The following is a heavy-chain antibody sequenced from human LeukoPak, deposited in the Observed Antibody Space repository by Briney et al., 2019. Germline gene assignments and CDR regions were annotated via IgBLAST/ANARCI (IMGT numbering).Heavy chain of an antibody. CDR2: IYYSGST. V-gene: IGHV4-39*01. J-gene: IGHJ4*02. Sequence: SETLSLTCTVSGGSISSNYWGWIRQPPGKGLEWIGIIYYSGSTYYNPSLKSRVTISVDTSKNQFSLKLNSVTAADTAVYYCAKSGQQWPDYWGQGTLVTVSS. CDR1: GGSISSNY. D-gene: IGHD6-19*01. CDR3: AKSGQQWPDY.